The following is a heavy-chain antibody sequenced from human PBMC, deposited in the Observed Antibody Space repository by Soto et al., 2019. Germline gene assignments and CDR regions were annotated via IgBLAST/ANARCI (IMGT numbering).Heavy chain of an antibody. CDR1: GGSVSSSSYY. CDR2: VYYSGST. CDR3: GRREGLATISSYFDY. J-gene: IGHJ4*02. D-gene: IGHD3-9*01. Sequence: QLQLQESGPGLVKPSETLSLTCTVSGGSVSSSSYYWGWVRQPPGKGLEWIGSVYYSGSTYYNPSPERRVPISVDKSKNHFSLRLMSLSAADTAVYYWGRREGLATISSYFDYWGQGALVTVSP. V-gene: IGHV4-39*01.